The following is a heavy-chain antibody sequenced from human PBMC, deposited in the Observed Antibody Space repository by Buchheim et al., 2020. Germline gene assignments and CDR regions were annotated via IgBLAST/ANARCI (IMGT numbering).Heavy chain of an antibody. D-gene: IGHD1-26*01. Sequence: QVQLVESGGGVVQPGRSLRLSCAASGFTFSSYCMHWVRQAPGQGLEWVAVITSDGSNKYYADSVKGRFTISRDTSKNTLYLQMNSLRAEDTAVYYCAKDLWSTMGYYYYGMDVWGQGTT. CDR1: GFTFSSYC. J-gene: IGHJ6*02. V-gene: IGHV3-30*18. CDR2: ITSDGSNK. CDR3: AKDLWSTMGYYYYGMDV.